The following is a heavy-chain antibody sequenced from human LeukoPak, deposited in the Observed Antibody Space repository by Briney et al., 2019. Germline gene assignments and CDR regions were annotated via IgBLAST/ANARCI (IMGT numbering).Heavy chain of an antibody. CDR2: IYSGGST. Sequence: GGSLRLACAASGFTVSSNYVGWVRPAPGKGLEWVSVIYSGGSTYYADSVKGRFTISRDNSKNTLYLQMNSLRAEDTAVYYCEKGHYGDYEGYWGQGTLVTVSS. CDR3: EKGHYGDYEGY. V-gene: IGHV3-53*01. D-gene: IGHD4-17*01. J-gene: IGHJ4*02. CDR1: GFTVSSNY.